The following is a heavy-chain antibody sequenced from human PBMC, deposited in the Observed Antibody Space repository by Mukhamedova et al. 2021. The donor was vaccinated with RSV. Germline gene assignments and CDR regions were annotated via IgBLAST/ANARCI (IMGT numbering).Heavy chain of an antibody. CDR3: ARLKGLQNYGMDV. J-gene: IGHJ6*02. Sequence: GSTNYNPPLKSRVTISVDTSKNQFSLKLSSVTAADTAVYYCARLKGLQNYGMDVWGQGTTVTVTS. V-gene: IGHV4-59*08. CDR2: GST. D-gene: IGHD2-15*01.